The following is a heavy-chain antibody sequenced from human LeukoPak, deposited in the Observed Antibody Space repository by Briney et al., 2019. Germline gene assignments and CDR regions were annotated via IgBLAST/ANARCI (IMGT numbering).Heavy chain of an antibody. D-gene: IGHD4-11*01. CDR1: GYTFTSYY. V-gene: IGHV1-24*01. CDR2: VDPDDGQR. CDR3: AAVSGHYTLLDA. J-gene: IGHJ5*02. Sequence: GASVKVSCKASGYTFTSYYMHWVRQPPGKGLEWMGGVDPDDGQRVYAQRFQGRVTMAEDTSTNTAYMELSRLRSEDTAVYFCAAVSGHYTLLDAWGQGALVTVST.